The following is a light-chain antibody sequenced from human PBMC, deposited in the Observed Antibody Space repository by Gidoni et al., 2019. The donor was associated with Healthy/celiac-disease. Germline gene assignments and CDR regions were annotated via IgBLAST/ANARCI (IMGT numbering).Light chain of an antibody. CDR1: QGISNY. V-gene: IGKV1-27*01. Sequence: DIQMTQSPSSLSASVEDRVTITCRASQGISNYLAWYQQKPGKVPKLLIYDASTLQSGVPSRFSGSGSGTDFTLTISSLQPEDVATYYCQKYNSAPPFTFGPGTKVDIK. CDR2: DAS. J-gene: IGKJ3*01. CDR3: QKYNSAPPFT.